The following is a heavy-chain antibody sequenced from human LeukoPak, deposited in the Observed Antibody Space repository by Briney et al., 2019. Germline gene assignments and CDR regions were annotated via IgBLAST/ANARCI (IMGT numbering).Heavy chain of an antibody. V-gene: IGHV3-72*01. CDR3: ARVHDNTWYGSNFDY. CDR1: GFTFSSYW. D-gene: IGHD6-13*01. Sequence: GGSLRLSCAASGFTFSSYWMSWVRQAPGKGLEWVGHTRDKANSYTTEYAASVKGRFIISRDDSKKSLYLQMNSLKTEDTAVYFCARVHDNTWYGSNFDYWGQGTLVTVSS. J-gene: IGHJ4*02. CDR2: TRDKANSYTT.